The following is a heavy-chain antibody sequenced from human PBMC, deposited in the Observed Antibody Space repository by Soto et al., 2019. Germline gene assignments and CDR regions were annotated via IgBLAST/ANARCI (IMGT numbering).Heavy chain of an antibody. J-gene: IGHJ4*02. CDR3: AREGHSNQNFEY. CDR1: GGSISSGGYY. V-gene: IGHV4-31*03. Sequence: SETLSLTCTVSGGSISSGGYYWSWIRQHPGKGLEWIGYIYYSGSTYYNPSLKSRVTISVDTSKNQFSLKLSSVTAADTAVYYCAREGHSNQNFEYWGQGTLVTVSS. CDR2: IYYSGST. D-gene: IGHD4-4*01.